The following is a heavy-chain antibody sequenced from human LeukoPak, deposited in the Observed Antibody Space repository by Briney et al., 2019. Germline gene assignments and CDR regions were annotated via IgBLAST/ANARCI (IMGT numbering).Heavy chain of an antibody. J-gene: IGHJ4*02. V-gene: IGHV4-34*01. CDR1: GGSFSGYY. CDR2: INHSGST. CDR3: ARGLFYSYYDSSGSPFDY. Sequence: SETLSLTCGVYGGSFSGYYWSWIRQPPGKGLEWIGEINHSGSTNYNPSLKSRVTISVDTSKNQFSLKLSSVTAADTAVYYCARGLFYSYYDSSGSPFDYWGQGTLVTVSS. D-gene: IGHD3-22*01.